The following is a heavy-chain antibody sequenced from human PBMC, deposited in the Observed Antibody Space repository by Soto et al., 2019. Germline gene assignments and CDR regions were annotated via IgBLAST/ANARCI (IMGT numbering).Heavy chain of an antibody. V-gene: IGHV3-7*01. CDR3: AKDRVSEHSSGWPQGH. Sequence: PGGSLRLSCASSGFTFSAYWMTGVRQAPGKGLDWVAIISTDGSNKRYMDSVKGRFTISRDNAKNSLYLQMNSLRAEDTAVYYCAKDRVSEHSSGWPQGHWGQGTLVTVSS. CDR2: ISTDGSNK. D-gene: IGHD6-19*01. J-gene: IGHJ4*02. CDR1: GFTFSAYW.